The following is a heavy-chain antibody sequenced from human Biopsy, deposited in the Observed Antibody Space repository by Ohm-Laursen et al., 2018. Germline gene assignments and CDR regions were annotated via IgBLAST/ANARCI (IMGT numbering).Heavy chain of an antibody. V-gene: IGHV4-39*01. J-gene: IGHJ5*02. CDR1: GGPFGINSHY. CDR3: ARHPTGFWFDP. CDR2: IFYTGII. Sequence: SETLSLTWTVSGGPFGINSHYWAWLRQPPGKGLEWIGSIFYTGIIFYNPSLKSRVSISVDTSKNQFSLNLNSVTASDTALYYCARHPTGFWFDPWGQGTLVIVSS.